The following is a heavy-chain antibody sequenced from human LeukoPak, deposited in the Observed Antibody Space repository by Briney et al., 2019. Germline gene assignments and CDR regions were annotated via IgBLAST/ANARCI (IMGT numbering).Heavy chain of an antibody. V-gene: IGHV3-23*01. J-gene: IGHJ5*02. CDR1: GFTFSSYA. CDR2: ITSSGDNT. CDR3: VRGSSGNYET. D-gene: IGHD3-22*01. Sequence: GGSLRLSCAASGFTFSSYAMCWVRQAPGKGLQWVSSITSSGDNTYYADSVKGRFTISRDNTKNILHLQVNSLRAEDTAVYYCVRGSSGNYETWGQGTLVTVSS.